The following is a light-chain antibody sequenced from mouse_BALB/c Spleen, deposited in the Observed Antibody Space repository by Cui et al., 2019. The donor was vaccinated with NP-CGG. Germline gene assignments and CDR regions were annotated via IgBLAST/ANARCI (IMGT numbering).Light chain of an antibody. CDR1: TGAVTTINY. CDR2: GTN. V-gene: IGLV1*01. J-gene: IGLJ1*01. CDR3: ALWYSNHWV. Sequence: QAVYTQESEVTTSPGETVTLTCRSSTGAVTTINYANWVQEKPDHLFTGLIGGTNNRVPGVPARFSGSLIGDKAALTITGAQTEDEAIYFCALWYSNHWVFGGGTKLTVL.